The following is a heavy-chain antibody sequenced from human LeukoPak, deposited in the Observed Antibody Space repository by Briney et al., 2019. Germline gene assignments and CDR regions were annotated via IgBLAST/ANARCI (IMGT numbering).Heavy chain of an antibody. CDR3: ARGATVRGVIINPSRYYYGMDV. CDR2: IWYDGSNK. J-gene: IGHJ6*02. V-gene: IGHV3-33*01. CDR1: GFTFSSYG. D-gene: IGHD3-10*01. Sequence: SGGSLRLSCAASGFTFSSYGMHWVRQAPGKGLEWVAVIWYDGSNKYYADSVKGRFTISRDNSKDTLYLQMNSLRAEDTAVYYCARGATVRGVIINPSRYYYGMDVWGQGTTVTVSS.